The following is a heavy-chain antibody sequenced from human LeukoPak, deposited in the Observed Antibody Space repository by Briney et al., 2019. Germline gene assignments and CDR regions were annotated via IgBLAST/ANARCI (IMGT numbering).Heavy chain of an antibody. V-gene: IGHV1-2*02. CDR1: GYTFTGYY. CDR3: AIWVTMIVGHYGMDV. J-gene: IGHJ6*02. Sequence: ASVKVSCKSSGYTFTGYYKHWVRQAPGQGLEWMGWINPNSGGTNYAQKFQGRVTMTRDTSISTAYMELSRLRSDDTAVYYCAIWVTMIVGHYGMDVWGQGTTVTVSS. D-gene: IGHD3-22*01. CDR2: INPNSGGT.